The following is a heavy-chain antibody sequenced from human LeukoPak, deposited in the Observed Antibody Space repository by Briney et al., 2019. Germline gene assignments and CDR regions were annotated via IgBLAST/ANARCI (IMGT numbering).Heavy chain of an antibody. V-gene: IGHV1-8*01. CDR1: GYTFTSYD. D-gene: IGHD4-17*01. CDR3: ARGQRSMYGDYGALDP. CDR2: MNPNSGNT. Sequence: ASVKVSCKASGYTFTSYDINWVRQATGQGLEWMGWMNPNSGNTGYAQKFQGRGTMTRNTSISTAYMGLSSLRSEDTAVYYCARGQRSMYGDYGALDPWGQGALVTVSS. J-gene: IGHJ5*02.